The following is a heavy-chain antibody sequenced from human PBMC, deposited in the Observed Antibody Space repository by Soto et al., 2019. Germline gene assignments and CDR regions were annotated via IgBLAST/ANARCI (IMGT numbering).Heavy chain of an antibody. V-gene: IGHV3-21*01. CDR3: ARERGYYDFWSGYSPFDC. CDR2: VSSSSTYI. Sequence: EVQLVESGGGLVKPGGSLRLSCAASGFTFSSYSMNWVRQAPGKGLEWVSSVSSSSTYIYYGDLVKGRFTISRDNAKNSLYLQMNSLRAGDTAVYYCARERGYYDFWSGYSPFDCWGQGSLVTVSS. J-gene: IGHJ4*02. CDR1: GFTFSSYS. D-gene: IGHD3-3*01.